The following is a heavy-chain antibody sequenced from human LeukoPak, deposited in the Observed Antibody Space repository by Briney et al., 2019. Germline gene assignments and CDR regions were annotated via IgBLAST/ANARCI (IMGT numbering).Heavy chain of an antibody. V-gene: IGHV4-34*01. D-gene: IGHD4-23*01. CDR3: ARGKGVVTKAAPYFDY. Sequence: SETLSLTCAVYGGSFSGYYWSWIRQPPGKGLEWIGEINHSGSTNYNPSLKSRVTISVDTSKNQFSLKLSSVTAADTAVYYCARGKGVVTKAAPYFDYWGQGTLVTVSS. J-gene: IGHJ4*02. CDR1: GGSFSGYY. CDR2: INHSGST.